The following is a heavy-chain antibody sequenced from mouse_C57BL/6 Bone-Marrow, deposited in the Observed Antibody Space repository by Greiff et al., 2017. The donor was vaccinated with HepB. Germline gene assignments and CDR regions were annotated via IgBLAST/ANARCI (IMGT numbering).Heavy chain of an antibody. CDR1: GYSITSGYY. V-gene: IGHV3-6*01. CDR3: ARSGELRLPFAY. CDR2: ISYDGSN. D-gene: IGHD3-2*02. Sequence: ESGPGLVKPSQSLSLTCSVTGYSITSGYYWNWIRQFPGNKLEWMGYISYDGSNNYNPSLKNRISITRDTSKNQFFLKLNSVTTEDTATYYCARSGELRLPFAYWGQGTLVTVSA. J-gene: IGHJ3*01.